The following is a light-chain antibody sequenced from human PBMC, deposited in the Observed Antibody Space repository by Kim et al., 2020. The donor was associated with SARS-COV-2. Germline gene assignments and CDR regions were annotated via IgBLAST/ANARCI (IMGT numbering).Light chain of an antibody. CDR1: QSISSNY. Sequence: SPGDRATLSCRASQSISSNYLAWYQQKPGQAPRLLIYGASNRATGIPVRFSGSRSGPDFTLTINRLEPEDFAVYYCQQYITSPWTFGQGTKVDIK. J-gene: IGKJ1*01. V-gene: IGKV3-20*01. CDR3: QQYITSPWT. CDR2: GAS.